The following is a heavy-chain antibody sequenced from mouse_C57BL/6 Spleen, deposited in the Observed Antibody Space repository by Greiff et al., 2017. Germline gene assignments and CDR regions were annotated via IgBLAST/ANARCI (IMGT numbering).Heavy chain of an antibody. V-gene: IGHV5-4*01. CDR3: ARDHDYDNYFDY. Sequence: EVQVVESGGGLVKPGGSLKLSCAASGFTFSSYAMSWVRQTPEKRLEWVATISDGGSYTYYPDNVKGRFTISRDNAKNNLYLQMSHLKSEDTAMYYCARDHDYDNYFDYWGQGTTLTVSS. CDR2: ISDGGSYT. D-gene: IGHD2-4*01. J-gene: IGHJ2*01. CDR1: GFTFSSYA.